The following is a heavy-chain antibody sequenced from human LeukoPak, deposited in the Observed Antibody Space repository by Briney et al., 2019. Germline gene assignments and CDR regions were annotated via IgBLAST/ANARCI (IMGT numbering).Heavy chain of an antibody. D-gene: IGHD3-10*01. CDR1: GFTFSGYS. Sequence: PGGSLRLSCAASGFTFSGYSMNWVRQAPGKGLEWVSSISSSSSYIYYADSVKGRFTISRDNAKNSLYLQMNSLRAEDTAVYYCARDGYGSGTNYGMDVWGQGTTVTVSS. CDR2: ISSSSSYI. J-gene: IGHJ6*02. CDR3: ARDGYGSGTNYGMDV. V-gene: IGHV3-21*01.